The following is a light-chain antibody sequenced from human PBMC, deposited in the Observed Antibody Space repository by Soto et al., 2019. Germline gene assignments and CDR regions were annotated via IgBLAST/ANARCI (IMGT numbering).Light chain of an antibody. CDR3: CSYAGSYTFV. Sequence: QSVLTQPHSVSGSPGQSVTISCTGTSSDVGGYSYVSWYQQHPGKAPKVMIYDVSKRPSGVPDRFSGSKSGNTASLTISGLQADDEADYYCCSYAGSYTFVFGSGTKLTVL. CDR1: SSDVGGYSY. V-gene: IGLV2-11*01. J-gene: IGLJ1*01. CDR2: DVS.